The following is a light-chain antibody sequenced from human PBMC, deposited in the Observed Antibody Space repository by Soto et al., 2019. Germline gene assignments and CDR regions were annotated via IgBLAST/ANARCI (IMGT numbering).Light chain of an antibody. CDR1: QSVSTY. CDR3: QQRSNWPPEFT. J-gene: IGKJ2*01. CDR2: DAS. V-gene: IGKV3-11*01. Sequence: EIVLTQSPATLSLSPGERATLSCRASQSVSTYLAWYQQKPGQAPRLLIYDASQRATGIPARFSGSGSGTDFTLTITSREAEESAVYYCQQRSNWPPEFTFGQGTKVDIK.